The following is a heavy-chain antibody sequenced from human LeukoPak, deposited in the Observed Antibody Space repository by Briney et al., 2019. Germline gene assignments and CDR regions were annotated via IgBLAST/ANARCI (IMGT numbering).Heavy chain of an antibody. CDR2: ISGSGGST. Sequence: GGSLRLSCAASGFTFSSYSMNWVRQAPGKGLEWVSAISGSGGSTYYADSVKGRFTISRDNSKNTLYLQMNSLRAEDTAVYYCAKVLVQLENYYYYYYMDVWGKGTTVTVSS. V-gene: IGHV3-23*01. CDR3: AKVLVQLENYYYYYYMDV. D-gene: IGHD1-1*01. J-gene: IGHJ6*03. CDR1: GFTFSSYS.